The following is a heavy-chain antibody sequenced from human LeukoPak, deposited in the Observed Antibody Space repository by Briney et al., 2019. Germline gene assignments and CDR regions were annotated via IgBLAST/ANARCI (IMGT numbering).Heavy chain of an antibody. J-gene: IGHJ4*02. CDR2: IWSDGSHK. CDR1: VFIFTTYG. Sequence: GGSLTLSCAASVFIFTTYGFHWVRQAPGKGLEWVAVIWSDGSHKFYTDSVKGRFTISRDNSENTLYLQMSSLRVEDTAVYYCTRGQTTYYDYWGQGTLVTVSS. CDR3: TRGQTTYYDY. V-gene: IGHV3-33*08. D-gene: IGHD1-7*01.